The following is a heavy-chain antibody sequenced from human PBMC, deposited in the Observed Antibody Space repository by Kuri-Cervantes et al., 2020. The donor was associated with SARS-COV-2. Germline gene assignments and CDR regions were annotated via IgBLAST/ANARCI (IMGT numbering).Heavy chain of an antibody. CDR2: ISYDGSKK. D-gene: IGHD2-21*01. J-gene: IGHJ4*02. CDR3: AKDRVGVQDF. CDR1: GFTFNNYD. Sequence: GESLKISCAASGFTFNNYDMYWVRQAPSKGLEWVAVISYDGSKKYYADSVKGRFTISRDNSKSTLYLPMYNLRAEDTAVYYCAKDRVGVQDFWGQGTLVTVSS. V-gene: IGHV3-30*18.